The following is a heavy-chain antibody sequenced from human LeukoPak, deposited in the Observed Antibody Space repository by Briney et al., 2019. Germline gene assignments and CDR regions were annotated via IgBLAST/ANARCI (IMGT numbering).Heavy chain of an antibody. D-gene: IGHD6-13*01. CDR2: IWYDGSNK. Sequence: PGRSLRLSCAASGFTFSSYGMHWVRQAPGKGLGWVAVIWYDGSNKYYADSVKGRFTISRDNSKNTLYLQMNSLRAEDMAVYYCASQYSSSWYGLDYWGQGTLVTVSS. CDR1: GFTFSSYG. V-gene: IGHV3-33*01. CDR3: ASQYSSSWYGLDY. J-gene: IGHJ4*02.